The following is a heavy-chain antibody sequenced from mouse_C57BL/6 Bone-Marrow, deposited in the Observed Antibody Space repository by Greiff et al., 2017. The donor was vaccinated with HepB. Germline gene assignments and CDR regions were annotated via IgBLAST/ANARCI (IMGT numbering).Heavy chain of an antibody. D-gene: IGHD1-1*01. V-gene: IGHV1-81*01. J-gene: IGHJ4*01. CDR2: IYPRSGNT. CDR3: AREFPYYYGSSYDYAMDY. Sequence: QVQLQQSGAELARPGASVKLSCKASGYTFTSYGISWVKQRTGQGLEWIGEIYPRSGNTYYNEKFKGKATLTADKSSSTAYMQLSSLTSEDSAVYYCAREFPYYYGSSYDYAMDYWGQGTSVTVSS. CDR1: GYTFTSYG.